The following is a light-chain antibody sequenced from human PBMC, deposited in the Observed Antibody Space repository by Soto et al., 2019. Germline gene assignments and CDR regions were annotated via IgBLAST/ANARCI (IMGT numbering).Light chain of an antibody. J-gene: IGKJ1*01. CDR2: QAF. CDR1: QDITSW. V-gene: IGKV1-5*03. CDR3: QQYYRYPWA. Sequence: DIQMSQSPSTLSASVGDRVTITCRASQDITSWLAWYLQKPGSAPRLLIYQAFNLERGVPSRFSGSGFGSEFTLTISGLHPDDFATYYCQQYYRYPWAFGQGTRVEIE.